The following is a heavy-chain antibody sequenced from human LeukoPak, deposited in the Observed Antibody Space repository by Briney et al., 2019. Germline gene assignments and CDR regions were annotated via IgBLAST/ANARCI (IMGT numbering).Heavy chain of an antibody. CDR2: ISAYNGNT. J-gene: IGHJ4*02. D-gene: IGHD1-26*01. V-gene: IGHV1-18*01. CDR3: ARTAEWELLGPYYFDY. CDR1: GYTFTSYG. Sequence: ASVKVSCKASGYTFTSYGISWVRQAPGHGLEWMGWISAYNGNTNYTQKLQGRVTMTTDTSTSTAYMELRSLRSDDTAVYYCARTAEWELLGPYYFDYWGQGTLVTVSS.